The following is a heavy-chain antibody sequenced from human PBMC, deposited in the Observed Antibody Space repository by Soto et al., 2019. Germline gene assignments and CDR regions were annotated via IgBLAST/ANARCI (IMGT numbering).Heavy chain of an antibody. CDR1: GYTFSNYD. CDR3: ARGIKGLPPSAFDI. D-gene: IGHD5-12*01. CDR2: LNPNTDKT. J-gene: IGHJ3*02. Sequence: ASVKVSCKASGYTFSNYDINWVRQATGQGLEWMGWLNPNTDKTGSAQKFQGRVTMTRNTSISTAYLELSGLRTDDTAVYYCARGIKGLPPSAFDIWGQGTRVTVSS. V-gene: IGHV1-8*01.